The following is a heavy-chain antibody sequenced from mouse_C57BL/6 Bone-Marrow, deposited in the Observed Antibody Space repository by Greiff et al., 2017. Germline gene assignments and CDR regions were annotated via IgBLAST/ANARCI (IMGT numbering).Heavy chain of an antibody. Sequence: EVKLVESGPGLVKPSQTLSLTCSVSGYSITSDYWNWIRKFPGNKLEYMGYISYSGSTYYNPSLKSRISITRDTSTNQYYLQLNDVTTEDTATYYCARGENEGYAMDYWGQGTSVTVSS. CDR3: ARGENEGYAMDY. V-gene: IGHV3-8*01. CDR2: ISYSGST. CDR1: GYSITSDY. J-gene: IGHJ4*01.